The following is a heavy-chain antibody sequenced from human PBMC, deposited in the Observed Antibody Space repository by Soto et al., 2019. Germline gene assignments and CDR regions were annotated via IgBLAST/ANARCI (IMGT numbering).Heavy chain of an antibody. J-gene: IGHJ6*02. CDR3: AKGGAIVAAGTRVYLYNAMDV. D-gene: IGHD1-26*01. CDR1: GYTFTGYY. V-gene: IGHV1-2*02. Sequence: ASVKVSFKASGYTFTGYYVHWLRQAPGQGLEWMGWINPNSGDTYLAQRFQGRVTMNRDTSIGAAYMELRGLTSDDTAEYYCAKGGAIVAAGTRVYLYNAMDVWGQGTTVTVSS. CDR2: INPNSGDT.